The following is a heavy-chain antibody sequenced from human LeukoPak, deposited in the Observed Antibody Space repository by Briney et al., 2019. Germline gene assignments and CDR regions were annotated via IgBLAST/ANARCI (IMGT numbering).Heavy chain of an antibody. Sequence: GGSLRLSCAASGFTFDDYGMSWVRQAPGKGLEWVSGINWNGGSIGYADSVKGRFTISRDNAKNSLYLQMNSLRAEDTALYYCARAIVSTSSYYYMDVWGKGTTVTVSS. D-gene: IGHD2-2*01. CDR2: INWNGGSI. V-gene: IGHV3-20*04. CDR3: ARAIVSTSSYYYMDV. CDR1: GFTFDDYG. J-gene: IGHJ6*03.